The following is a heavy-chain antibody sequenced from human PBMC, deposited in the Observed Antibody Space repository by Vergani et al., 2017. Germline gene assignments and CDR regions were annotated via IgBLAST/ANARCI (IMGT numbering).Heavy chain of an antibody. CDR2: IYNSGNG. Sequence: QMQLQESGPGLVKASETLSLTCTVSGDSIISRSYYWGWIRQPPGKGLEWIGSIYNSGNGDSSSSLKSRVTISVDTSKNQFSLGLTSVTAADTAVYYCASGKYYSXSTSHFRSRYFDVWGRGTLVTVPS. V-gene: IGHV4-39*01. CDR3: ASGKYYSXSTSHFRSRYFDV. CDR1: GDSIISRSYY. D-gene: IGHD3-16*01. J-gene: IGHJ2*01.